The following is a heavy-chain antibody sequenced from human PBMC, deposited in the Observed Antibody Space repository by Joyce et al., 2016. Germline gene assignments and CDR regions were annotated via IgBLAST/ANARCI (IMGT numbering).Heavy chain of an antibody. CDR3: ARSDTQYGLGWGDY. CDR1: GFTFSSYG. D-gene: IGHD1-26*01. J-gene: IGHJ4*02. CDR2: IWSDGTNK. V-gene: IGHV3-33*01. Sequence: QVQLVESGGGVVQPGRSLRLSCAASGFTFSSYGMHWVRQAPGKGLELVAVIWSDGTNKYYADSVKGRFTISRDNSKNTLYLQSNSLRAEDTAVYYCARSDTQYGLGWGDYWGQGTLVTVSS.